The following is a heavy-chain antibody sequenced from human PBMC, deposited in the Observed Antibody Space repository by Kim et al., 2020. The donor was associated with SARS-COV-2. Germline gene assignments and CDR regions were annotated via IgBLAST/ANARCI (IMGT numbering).Heavy chain of an antibody. J-gene: IGHJ4*02. CDR3: ARVVAARPPYYFDY. Sequence: SETLSLTCTVSGGSISSYYWSWIRQPPGKGLEWIGYIYYSGSTNYNPSLKSRVTISVDTSKNQFSLKLSSVTAADTAVYYCARVVAARPPYYFDYWGQGTLVTVSS. V-gene: IGHV4-59*13. CDR1: GGSISSYY. CDR2: IYYSGST. D-gene: IGHD6-6*01.